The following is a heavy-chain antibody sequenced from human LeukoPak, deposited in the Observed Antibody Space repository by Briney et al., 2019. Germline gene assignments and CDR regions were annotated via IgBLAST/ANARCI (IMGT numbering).Heavy chain of an antibody. CDR3: VRGCRYCSNIGCFPFDK. V-gene: IGHV3-9*01. J-gene: IGHJ4*02. CDR2: IGWKNDNI. CDR1: GFTFENYA. D-gene: IGHD2-2*01. Sequence: GGSLRLSCVVSGFTFENYAMHWVRQPPGKGLEWVSGIGWKNDNIDYADSVKGRFTISRDNDKKSLYLQMSNLRPEDTAFYYCVRGCRYCSNIGCFPFDKWGQGTLVTVSS.